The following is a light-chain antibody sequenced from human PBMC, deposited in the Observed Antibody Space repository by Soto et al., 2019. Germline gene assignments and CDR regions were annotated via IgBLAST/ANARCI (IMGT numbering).Light chain of an antibody. J-gene: IGKJ3*01. V-gene: IGKV1-27*01. CDR2: AAS. CDR1: QGLRNF. CDR3: QKYSSVPV. Sequence: DIQMTQSPTSLSASVGDRVTITCRASQGLRNFVAWYQQKQGKALKLLIYAASTLQLGVPSRFSGSGSGTDFTLIINSLQPEDVATYSCQKYSSVPVFGPGTKVEIK.